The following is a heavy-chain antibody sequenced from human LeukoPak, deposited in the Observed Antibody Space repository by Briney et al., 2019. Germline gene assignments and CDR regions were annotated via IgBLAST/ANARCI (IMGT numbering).Heavy chain of an antibody. CDR1: GYTFTGYY. CDR2: INPNSGGT. D-gene: IGHD5-12*01. CDR3: ARGVDRGYEKGGLYYYYYMDV. J-gene: IGHJ6*03. V-gene: IGHV1-2*02. Sequence: RASVKVSCKASGYTFTGYYMHWVRQAPGQGLEWMGWINPNSGGTNYAQKFQGRVTMTRDTSISTAYMELSRLRSDDTAVYYCARGVDRGYEKGGLYYYYYMDVWGKETTVTISS.